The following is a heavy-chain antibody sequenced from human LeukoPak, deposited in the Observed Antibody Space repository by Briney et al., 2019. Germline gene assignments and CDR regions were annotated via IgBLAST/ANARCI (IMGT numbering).Heavy chain of an antibody. CDR2: INPNSGGT. CDR1: GYTFTNYA. D-gene: IGHD4-17*01. CDR3: ARGDYGDYEPLGDY. V-gene: IGHV1-2*02. Sequence: ASVKVSCKSSGYTFTNYAISWVRQPPGQGLEWMGWINPNSGGTNYAQKFQGRVTMTRDTSISTAYMELSRLRSDDTAVYYCARGDYGDYEPLGDYWGEGTLVTVSS. J-gene: IGHJ4*02.